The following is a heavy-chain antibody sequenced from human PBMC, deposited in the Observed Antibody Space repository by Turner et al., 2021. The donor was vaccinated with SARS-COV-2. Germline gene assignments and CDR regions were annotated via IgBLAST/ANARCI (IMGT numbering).Heavy chain of an antibody. Sequence: QLQLQESGPGLVKPSETLSLTCTVSCRSISSSSYYWGWTRQPPGRGLEWMGSIYYSGSTYYNPSLKRRVTISVDTSKNQFSLKLISMTAADTAVYYCARNQGSTSGYDHGMNVWGQGTAVIVSS. CDR3: ARNQGSTSGYDHGMNV. J-gene: IGHJ6*02. CDR2: IYYSGST. CDR1: CRSISSSSYY. V-gene: IGHV4-39*01. D-gene: IGHD1-1*01.